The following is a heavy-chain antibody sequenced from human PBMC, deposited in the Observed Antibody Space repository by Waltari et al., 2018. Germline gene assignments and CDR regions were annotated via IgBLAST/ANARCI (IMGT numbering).Heavy chain of an antibody. CDR2: IYPGDSDT. J-gene: IGHJ5*02. Sequence: EVQLVQSGAEVKKPGASLKIACKGSGYSFTDYWIAWVRQMPGEGLEWMGIIYPGDSDTTYSPSFQGQVTISADKSISTAYLQWRSLKASDTAIYYCVRQVILDTPLINWFDPWGQGTLVTVSS. V-gene: IGHV5-51*01. CDR3: VRQVILDTPLINWFDP. D-gene: IGHD5-18*01. CDR1: GYSFTDYW.